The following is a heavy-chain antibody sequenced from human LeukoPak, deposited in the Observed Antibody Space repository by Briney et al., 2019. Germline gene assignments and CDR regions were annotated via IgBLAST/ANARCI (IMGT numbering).Heavy chain of an antibody. Sequence: GGSLRLSCAASGFTFSSYWMHWVRHAPGKGLVWVSRINSDGSSTSYADSVKGRFTISRDNAKNTLYLQMNSLRAEDTAVYYCASAISVEYSGLLPDYYGMDVWGQGTTVTVSS. D-gene: IGHD6-6*01. CDR3: ASAISVEYSGLLPDYYGMDV. J-gene: IGHJ6*02. CDR2: INSDGSST. V-gene: IGHV3-74*01. CDR1: GFTFSSYW.